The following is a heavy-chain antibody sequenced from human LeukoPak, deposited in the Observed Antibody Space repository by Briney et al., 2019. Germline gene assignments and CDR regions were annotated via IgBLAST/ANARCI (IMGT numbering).Heavy chain of an antibody. J-gene: IGHJ1*01. CDR3: ARDVDCGGDCLEYFQH. V-gene: IGHV1-69*04. CDR1: GGTFSSYA. Sequence: GASVKVSCKASGGTFSSYAISWVRQAPGQGLEWMGSIIPILGIANYAQKFQGRVTITADKSTSTAYMELSSLRSEGTAVYYCARDVDCGGDCLEYFQHWGQGTLVTVSS. CDR2: IIPILGIA. D-gene: IGHD2-21*02.